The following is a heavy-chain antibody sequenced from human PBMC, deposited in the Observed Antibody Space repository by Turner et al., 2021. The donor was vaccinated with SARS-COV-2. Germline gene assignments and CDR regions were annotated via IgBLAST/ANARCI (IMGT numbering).Heavy chain of an antibody. Sequence: QVQLVPSGASVKKPVASVNVSCKASCYTFTDYYMHWVRQAPGQGLEWMGWSNPNSGGTNDAQKVKSRVTMTRDKSISTAYMELSRLRSDDTAVYDCATDSYGNLWGQGTLVTVSS. CDR1: CYTFTDYY. CDR3: ATDSYGNL. D-gene: IGHD5-18*01. J-gene: IGHJ5*02. CDR2: SNPNSGGT. V-gene: IGHV1-2*02.